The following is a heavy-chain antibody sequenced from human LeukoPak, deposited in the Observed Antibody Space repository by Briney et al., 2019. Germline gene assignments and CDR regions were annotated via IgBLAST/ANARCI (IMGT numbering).Heavy chain of an antibody. V-gene: IGHV4-34*01. Sequence: KPSETLSLTCAVYGGSFSGYYWSWIRQPPGKGLEWIGEINHSGSTNYNPSLKSRVAISVDTSKNQFSLKLSSVTAADTAVYYCARWYYDILTASRNFDYWGQGILVTVSS. CDR1: GGSFSGYY. J-gene: IGHJ4*02. CDR3: ARWYYDILTASRNFDY. D-gene: IGHD3-9*01. CDR2: INHSGST.